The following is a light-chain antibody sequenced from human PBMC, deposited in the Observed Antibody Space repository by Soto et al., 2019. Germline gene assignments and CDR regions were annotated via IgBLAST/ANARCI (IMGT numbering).Light chain of an antibody. CDR1: QRISTH. CDR2: DAY. J-gene: IGKJ1*01. V-gene: IGKV1-39*01. CDR3: QQSYSTPRT. Sequence: QRPQSPSSLSSSLVDRFSITCGASQRISTHLDWYQQKPGKAPNLLIYDAYNLQSGVPSRFSGSGSGTDFTLTISSLQPEDFATYYCQQSYSTPRTFGQGTKVDIK.